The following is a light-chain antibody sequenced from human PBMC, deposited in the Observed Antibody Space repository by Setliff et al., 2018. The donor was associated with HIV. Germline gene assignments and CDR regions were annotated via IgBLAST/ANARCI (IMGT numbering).Light chain of an antibody. V-gene: IGLV2-14*03. CDR1: SSDVSLYNF. Sequence: QSALAQPASVSGSPGQSITISCTGASSDVSLYNFVSWYQQYPGKVPQLIIYDVTNRPSGLSYRISGSKSGNTAYLTISGLQAEDEADYYCSSFTENGKFVFGTGTKVTVL. J-gene: IGLJ1*01. CDR3: SSFTENGKFV. CDR2: DVT.